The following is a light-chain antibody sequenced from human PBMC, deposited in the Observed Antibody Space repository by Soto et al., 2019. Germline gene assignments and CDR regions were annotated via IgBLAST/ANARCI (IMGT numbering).Light chain of an antibody. V-gene: IGLV2-14*01. CDR3: NSYPTSNINV. Sequence: QSALTQPASVSGSPGQSITISCTGTSSDVGAYNYVSWYQQHPGKTPKLMIYEVNNRPSGVSDRFSGSKSGNTASLTISGLQAEDEADYYCNSYPTSNINVFGTGTKLTVL. J-gene: IGLJ1*01. CDR1: SSDVGAYNY. CDR2: EVN.